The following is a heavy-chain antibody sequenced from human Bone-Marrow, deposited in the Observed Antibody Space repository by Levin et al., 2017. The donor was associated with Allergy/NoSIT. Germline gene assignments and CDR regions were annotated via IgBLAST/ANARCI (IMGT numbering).Heavy chain of an antibody. Sequence: LSLTCAASGFTFSSYNMNWVRQAPGKGLEWVSFISTSSSNIKYADSVKGRFAISRDNAQNSLYLQMNSLRDEDTAVYYCARDNYYLFDYWGQGTLVTVSS. CDR1: GFTFSSYN. J-gene: IGHJ4*02. CDR3: ARDNYYLFDY. V-gene: IGHV3-48*02. CDR2: ISTSSSNI. D-gene: IGHD3-10*01.